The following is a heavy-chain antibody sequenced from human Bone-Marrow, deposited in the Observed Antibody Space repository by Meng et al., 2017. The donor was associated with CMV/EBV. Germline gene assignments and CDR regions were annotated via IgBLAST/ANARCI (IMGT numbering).Heavy chain of an antibody. CDR3: ARDLRIQLWFGYYYGMDV. Sequence: GESLKISCAASGFTFSSYEMNWVRQAPGKGLEWVSYISSSGSTIYYADSVKGRFTISRDNAKNSLYLQMNSLRAEDTAVYYCARDLRIQLWFGYYYGMDVWGQGTTVTVSS. V-gene: IGHV3-48*03. CDR2: ISSSGSTI. J-gene: IGHJ6*02. CDR1: GFTFSSYE. D-gene: IGHD5-18*01.